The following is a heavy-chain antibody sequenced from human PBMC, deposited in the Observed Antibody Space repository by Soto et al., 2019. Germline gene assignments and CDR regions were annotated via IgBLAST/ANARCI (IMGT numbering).Heavy chain of an antibody. CDR3: AKFSPFGELLYYYYGMDV. Sequence: GGSLRLSCAASGFTFSTYAMSWVRQAPGKGLERVSGFFGSGGGISYADSVKGRFTISRDNSNNTLYLQMQSLRAEDTALYYCAKFSPFGELLYYYYGMDVWGQGTTVTVSS. V-gene: IGHV3-23*01. J-gene: IGHJ6*02. CDR2: FFGSGGGI. D-gene: IGHD3-10*01. CDR1: GFTFSTYA.